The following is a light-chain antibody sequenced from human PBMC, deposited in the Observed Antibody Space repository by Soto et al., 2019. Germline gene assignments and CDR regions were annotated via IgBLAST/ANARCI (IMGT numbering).Light chain of an antibody. V-gene: IGKV1-5*03. CDR3: KHYNSYSEA. CDR2: KAS. Sequence: DIQIPQSPSTLSVSAGPRVNITFRASQTISSWLAWYQQKPGKAPKLLIYKASTLKSGVPSRFSGSGSGTEFTLTISSLQTDDFATYYCKHYNSYSEAFGKGTKVDIK. J-gene: IGKJ1*01. CDR1: QTISSW.